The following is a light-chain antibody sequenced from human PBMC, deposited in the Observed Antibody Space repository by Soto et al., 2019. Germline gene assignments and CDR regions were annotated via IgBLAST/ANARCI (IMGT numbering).Light chain of an antibody. CDR1: QSISSY. J-gene: IGKJ4*01. CDR3: QPLNSYTLT. V-gene: IGKV1-9*01. CDR2: AAS. Sequence: DIQMTQSPSSLSASVGDRATITCRASQSISSYLNWYQKKPGKAPKILIYAASTLQSGVPSRFSGSGSGTEFNLTISRLQTEELATYYCQPLNSYTLTCGGGPKGDIK.